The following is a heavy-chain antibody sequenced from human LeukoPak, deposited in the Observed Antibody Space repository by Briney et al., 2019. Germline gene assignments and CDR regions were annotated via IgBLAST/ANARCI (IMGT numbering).Heavy chain of an antibody. V-gene: IGHV3-21*01. Sequence: PGGSLRLSCAASGFTFISYSMNWVRQAPGKGLEWVSSISSSSSSIYYADSVKGRFTISRDNANNSLYLQMNSLRAEDTAMYYCARDRGYYDSGRYVPLDYWGQGTLVTVSS. D-gene: IGHD3-10*01. J-gene: IGHJ4*02. CDR2: ISSSSSSI. CDR3: ARDRGYYDSGRYVPLDY. CDR1: GFTFISYS.